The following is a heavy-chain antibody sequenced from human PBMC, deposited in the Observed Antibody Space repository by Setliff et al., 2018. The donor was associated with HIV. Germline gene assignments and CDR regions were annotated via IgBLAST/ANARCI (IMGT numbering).Heavy chain of an antibody. CDR2: IYYTGIP. CDR1: GGSISSHY. CDR3: ARMLWRWGNYFDY. J-gene: IGHJ4*02. D-gene: IGHD3-16*01. V-gene: IGHV4-59*08. Sequence: SETLSLTCTVSGGSISSHYWSWIRQPPGKGLEWVGLIYYTGIPTYNPSLSSRVTISVDTSKNQFSLKLSSVTATDTAVYYCARMLWRWGNYFDYWGQGTLVTVSS.